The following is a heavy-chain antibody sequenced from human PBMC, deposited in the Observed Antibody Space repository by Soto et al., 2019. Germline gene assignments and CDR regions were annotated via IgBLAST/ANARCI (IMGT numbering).Heavy chain of an antibody. Sequence: GGSLRLSCAASGFTFSSYSMNWVRQAPGKGLEWVSYISSSSSTIYYADSVKGRFTISRDNAKNSLYLQMNSLIAEDTAVYYFAIVEGFDILTGSSDWGQGTLVTVSA. V-gene: IGHV3-48*04. CDR3: AIVEGFDILTGSSD. D-gene: IGHD3-9*01. J-gene: IGHJ4*02. CDR2: ISSSSSTI. CDR1: GFTFSSYS.